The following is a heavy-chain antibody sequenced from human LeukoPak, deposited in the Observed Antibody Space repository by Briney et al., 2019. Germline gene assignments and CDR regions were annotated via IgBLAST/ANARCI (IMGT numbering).Heavy chain of an antibody. J-gene: IGHJ6*02. Sequence: PGGSLRLSCAASGFTFSSYGMHWVRQAPGKGLEWVAVIWYGGSNKYYADSVKGRFTISRDNSKNTLYLQMNSLRAEDTAVYYCARGEEVPYYYGSGSYNGMDVWGQGTTVTVSS. V-gene: IGHV3-33*08. D-gene: IGHD3-10*01. CDR1: GFTFSSYG. CDR2: IWYGGSNK. CDR3: ARGEEVPYYYGSGSYNGMDV.